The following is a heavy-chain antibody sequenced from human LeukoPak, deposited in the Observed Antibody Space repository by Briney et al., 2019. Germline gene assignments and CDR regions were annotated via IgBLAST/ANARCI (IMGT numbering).Heavy chain of an antibody. Sequence: GGSLRLSCAASGFTFSSYAMHWVRQAPGKGLEWVAVISYDGSNKYYAGSVKGRFTISRDNSRSTLYLQMNSLRVEDTAVYYCVKEDEVRTFDYWGQGTLVTVSS. CDR1: GFTFSSYA. CDR2: ISYDGSNK. D-gene: IGHD3-10*01. CDR3: VKEDEVRTFDY. V-gene: IGHV3-30-3*01. J-gene: IGHJ4*02.